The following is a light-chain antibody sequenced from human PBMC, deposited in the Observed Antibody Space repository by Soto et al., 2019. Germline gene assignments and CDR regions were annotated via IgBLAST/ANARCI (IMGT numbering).Light chain of an antibody. CDR2: GAS. J-gene: IGKJ1*01. V-gene: IGKV3-20*01. CDR1: QNFGINY. CDR3: QQYGRSPTT. Sequence: EIVLTKSPDTLSLSPGERATLSCRASQNFGINYLAWYQQKRGQAPTFLIYGASSRATGIPARFSGSGSGTDFTLTISRLEPEDFAVYYCQQYGRSPTTFGQGTKVEI.